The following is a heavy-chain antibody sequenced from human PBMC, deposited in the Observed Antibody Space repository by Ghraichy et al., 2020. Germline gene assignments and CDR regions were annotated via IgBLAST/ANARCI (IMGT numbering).Heavy chain of an antibody. J-gene: IGHJ4*02. Sequence: GGSLRLSCAASGFTFSSYAMRWVRQAPGKGLEWVSAISGSGGSTYYADSVKGRFTISRDTSKNTLYLQMNSLRAEDTAVYYCAKDTITMVRGVPEWYFDYWGQGTLVTVSS. CDR3: AKDTITMVRGVPEWYFDY. CDR1: GFTFSSYA. D-gene: IGHD3-10*01. V-gene: IGHV3-23*01. CDR2: ISGSGGST.